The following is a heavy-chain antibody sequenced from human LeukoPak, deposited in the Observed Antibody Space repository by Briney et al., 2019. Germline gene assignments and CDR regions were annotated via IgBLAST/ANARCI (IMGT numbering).Heavy chain of an antibody. Sequence: PGGSLRLSCAASGFTFSSYAMSWVRQAPGKGLEWVSAISGSGGSTYYADSVKGRFTISRDNSKSTLYLQMNSLRAEDTAAYYCAKDAYYDSSGYCLKFDYWGQGTLVTVSS. V-gene: IGHV3-23*01. CDR3: AKDAYYDSSGYCLKFDY. J-gene: IGHJ4*02. D-gene: IGHD3-22*01. CDR1: GFTFSSYA. CDR2: ISGSGGST.